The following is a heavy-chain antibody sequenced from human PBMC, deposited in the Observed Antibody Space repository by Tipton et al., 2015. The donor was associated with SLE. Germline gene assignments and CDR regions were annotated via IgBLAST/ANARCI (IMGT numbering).Heavy chain of an antibody. V-gene: IGHV4-34*01. J-gene: IGHJ4*02. CDR1: GGSISSHY. CDR2: INHSGST. CDR3: ARGDVDIVATFDY. Sequence: LRLSCTVSGGSISSHYWSWIRQPPGKGLEWIGEINHSGSTNYNPSLKSRVTISVDTSKNQFSLKLSSVTAADTAVYYCARGDVDIVATFDYWGQGTLVTVSS. D-gene: IGHD5-12*01.